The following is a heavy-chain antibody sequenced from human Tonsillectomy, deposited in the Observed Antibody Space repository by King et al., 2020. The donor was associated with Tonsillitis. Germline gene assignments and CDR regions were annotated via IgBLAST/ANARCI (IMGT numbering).Heavy chain of an antibody. D-gene: IGHD3-3*01. V-gene: IGHV3-11*01. CDR1: GFTFSYYY. CDR3: ARDQRFLDY. Sequence: VQLVESGGGLVKPGGSLRLSVASSGFTFSYYYMSCIRQAPGKGLEWGSYMSSRGSTIYYADSVKGRFTISRDSAKNSLYLQMNSLRAEDTAVYYCARDQRFLDYWGQGTLVTVSS. CDR2: MSSRGSTI. J-gene: IGHJ4*02.